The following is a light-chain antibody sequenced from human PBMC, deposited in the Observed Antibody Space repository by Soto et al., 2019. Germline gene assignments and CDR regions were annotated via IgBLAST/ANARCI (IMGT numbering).Light chain of an antibody. V-gene: IGLV2-8*01. Sequence: QSALTQPPSASGSPGQSVTISCTGTSSDVGGYNSVSWYQQHPGKAPKLMIYEVTKRPSGVPDRFSGSKSGNTASLTVSGLQAEDEADYYCSSYAGNNNGVFGGGTKLTVL. J-gene: IGLJ2*01. CDR3: SSYAGNNNGV. CDR2: EVT. CDR1: SSDVGGYNS.